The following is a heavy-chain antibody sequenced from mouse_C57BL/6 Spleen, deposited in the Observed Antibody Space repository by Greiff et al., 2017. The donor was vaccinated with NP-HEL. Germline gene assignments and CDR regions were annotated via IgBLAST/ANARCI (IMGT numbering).Heavy chain of an antibody. CDR1: GYTFTDYE. CDR3: TRSGQLRPAWFAY. D-gene: IGHD3-2*02. V-gene: IGHV1-15*01. Sequence: QVQLQQSGAELVRPGASVTLSCKASGYTFTDYEMHWVKQTPVHGLEWIGAIDPETGGTAYNQKFTGKAILTADKSSSTAYMELRSLTSEDSAVYYCTRSGQLRPAWFAYWGQGTLVTVSA. J-gene: IGHJ3*01. CDR2: IDPETGGT.